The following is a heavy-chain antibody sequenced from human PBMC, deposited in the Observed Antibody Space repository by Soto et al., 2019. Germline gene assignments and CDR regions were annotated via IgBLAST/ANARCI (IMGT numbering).Heavy chain of an antibody. Sequence: ASVKVSCKASGYTFTSYAMNWVRQAPGQRLEWMGLINAGNGNTKYSQKFQGRVTMTRDTSTSTVHMELSSLISEDTAVYYCTREPPEAYHFDYWGQGTPVTVSS. CDR1: GYTFTSYA. V-gene: IGHV1-3*01. CDR2: INAGNGNT. CDR3: TREPPEAYHFDY. J-gene: IGHJ4*02.